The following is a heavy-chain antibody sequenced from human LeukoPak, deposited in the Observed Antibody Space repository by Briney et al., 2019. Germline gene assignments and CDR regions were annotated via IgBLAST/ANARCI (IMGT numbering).Heavy chain of an antibody. D-gene: IGHD3-10*01. CDR2: ISGSGGST. CDR1: GFTFSSYA. Sequence: PGGSLRHSCAAPGFTFSSYAMSWVRQAPGKGQEWVSAISGSGGSTYYADSVKGRFTISRDNSKTTLYLQMNSLRAEDTAVYYCAKDMVRGVTPTIICDYWGQGTLVTVSS. CDR3: AKDMVRGVTPTIICDY. V-gene: IGHV3-23*01. J-gene: IGHJ4*02.